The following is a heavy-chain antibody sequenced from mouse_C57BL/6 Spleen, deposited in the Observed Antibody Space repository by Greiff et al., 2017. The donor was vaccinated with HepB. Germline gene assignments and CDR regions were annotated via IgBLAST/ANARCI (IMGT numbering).Heavy chain of an antibody. Sequence: QVQLKQSGAELVRPGASVTLSCKASGYTFTDYEMHWVKQTPVHGLEWIGAIDPETGGTDYNQKFKGKAILTADKSSSTAYMELRSLTSEDSAVYYCTRCGRSSPHYCAMDYWGQGTSVTVSS. V-gene: IGHV1-15*01. J-gene: IGHJ4*01. CDR2: IDPETGGT. CDR1: GYTFTDYE. D-gene: IGHD1-1*01. CDR3: TRCGRSSPHYCAMDY.